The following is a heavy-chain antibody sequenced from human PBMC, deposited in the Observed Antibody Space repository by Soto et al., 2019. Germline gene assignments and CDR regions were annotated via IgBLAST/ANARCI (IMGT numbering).Heavy chain of an antibody. Sequence: ASVKVSCKAPGYTFFTYGITWVRQAPGQGLEWMGWISTYDGNTDYAQKLQGRVTMTTDTSTGTAYMELRSLRSDDTAVYYCARKSSSSSWFDPWGQGTLVTVSS. J-gene: IGHJ5*02. CDR1: GYTFFTYG. V-gene: IGHV1-18*01. D-gene: IGHD6-6*01. CDR3: ARKSSSSSWFDP. CDR2: ISTYDGNT.